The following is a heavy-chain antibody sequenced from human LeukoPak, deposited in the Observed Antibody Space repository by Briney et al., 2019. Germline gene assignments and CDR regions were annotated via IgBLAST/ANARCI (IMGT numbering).Heavy chain of an antibody. J-gene: IGHJ4*02. CDR1: GYTFTAYY. CDR3: ARWGVVVTALGY. D-gene: IGHD2-21*02. V-gene: IGHV1-2*02. CDR2: INPNTGGT. Sequence: GASVKVSCKASGYTFTAYYIHWVRQAPEQGLEWMGWINPNTGGTNHAQKFQGRVTMTRDTSISTAYMELSRLRSDDTAVYYCARWGVVVTALGYWGQGTLVTVSS.